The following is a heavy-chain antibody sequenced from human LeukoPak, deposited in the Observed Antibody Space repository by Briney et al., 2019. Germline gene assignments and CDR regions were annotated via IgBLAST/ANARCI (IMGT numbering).Heavy chain of an antibody. CDR2: IIPIFGTA. V-gene: IGHV1-69*05. J-gene: IGHJ4*02. D-gene: IGHD5-12*01. CDR1: GGTFSSYA. Sequence: TVKVSRKASGGTFSSYAISWVRHAPGQGLEWMGGIIPIFGTANYAQKFQGRVTITTDESTSTAYMELSSLRSEDTAVYYCATPRGYSGYDYLDYWGQGTLVTVSS. CDR3: ATPRGYSGYDYLDY.